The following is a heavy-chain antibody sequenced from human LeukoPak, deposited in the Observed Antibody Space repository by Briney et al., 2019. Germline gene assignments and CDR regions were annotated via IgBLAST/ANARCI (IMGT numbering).Heavy chain of an antibody. J-gene: IGHJ3*02. Sequence: GGSLRLSCAASGFDFSTQWMSWVRQAPGKGLEWVAIVNQGATQKYYVDSVKGRFTISRDNAKNSLYLQMNSLRAEDTAVYYCARGQDTVVTSRDAFDIWGQGTMVTVSS. CDR1: GFDFSTQW. CDR3: ARGQDTVVTSRDAFDI. V-gene: IGHV3-7*01. CDR2: VNQGATQK. D-gene: IGHD4-23*01.